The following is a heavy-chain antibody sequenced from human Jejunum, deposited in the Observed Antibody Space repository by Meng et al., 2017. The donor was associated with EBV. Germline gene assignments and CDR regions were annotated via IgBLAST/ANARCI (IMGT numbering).Heavy chain of an antibody. D-gene: IGHD1-26*01. CDR3: ARQGPSGRTFDY. J-gene: IGHJ4*02. V-gene: IGHV4-39*01. Sequence: HLQLQESGPGLGKPSGTLSLTCTVSGGSISSSSYYWGWIRQPPGKGLEWIGTYYNSGSTYYNPSLKSRVTISVDTSKNQFSLKLISVTAADTAAYYCARQGPSGRTFDYWGQGTLVTVSS. CDR2: YYNSGST. CDR1: GGSISSSSYY.